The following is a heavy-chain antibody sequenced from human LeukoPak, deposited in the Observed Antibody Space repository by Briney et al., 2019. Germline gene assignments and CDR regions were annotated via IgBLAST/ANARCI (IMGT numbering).Heavy chain of an antibody. CDR2: ISWDGGST. V-gene: IGHV3-43*01. J-gene: IGHJ5*02. Sequence: GGSLRLSCAASGFTFDDYTMHWVRQAPGKGLEWVSLISWDGGSTYYADSVKGRFTISRDNSKNSLHLQMNSLRTEDTALYYCAKDELAYCGGDCPNWFDPWGQGTLVTVSS. CDR3: AKDELAYCGGDCPNWFDP. D-gene: IGHD2-21*01. CDR1: GFTFDDYT.